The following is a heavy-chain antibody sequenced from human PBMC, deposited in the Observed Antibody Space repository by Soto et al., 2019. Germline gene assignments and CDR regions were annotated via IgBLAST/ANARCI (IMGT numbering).Heavy chain of an antibody. J-gene: IGHJ4*02. CDR3: ARDSMSPGYSSSYYFDY. D-gene: IGHD6-13*01. Sequence: GGSLRLSCAASGFTFSSYWMSWVRQAPGKGLEWVANIKQDGSEKYYVDSVKGRFTISRDNAKNSLYLQMNSLRAEDTAVYYCARDSMSPGYSSSYYFDYWGQGTLVTVSS. CDR2: IKQDGSEK. CDR1: GFTFSSYW. V-gene: IGHV3-7*01.